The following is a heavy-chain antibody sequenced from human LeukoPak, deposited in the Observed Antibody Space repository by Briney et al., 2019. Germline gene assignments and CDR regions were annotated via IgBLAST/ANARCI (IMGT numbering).Heavy chain of an antibody. D-gene: IGHD6-19*01. Sequence: GASVKVSCKASGYTFTSYGISWVRQAPGQGLEWMGWISAYNGNTNYAQKLQGRVTMTTDTSTSTAYMELRSLRSDDTAVYYCARDAHRIAVAGWWFDPWGQGTLVTVSS. CDR1: GYTFTSYG. CDR2: ISAYNGNT. V-gene: IGHV1-18*04. CDR3: ARDAHRIAVAGWWFDP. J-gene: IGHJ5*02.